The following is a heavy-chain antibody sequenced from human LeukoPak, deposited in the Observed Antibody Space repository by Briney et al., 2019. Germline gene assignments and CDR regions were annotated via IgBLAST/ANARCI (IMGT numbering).Heavy chain of an antibody. D-gene: IGHD3-10*01. V-gene: IGHV6-1*01. CDR2: TYYRSKWYN. Sequence: SQTLSLTCAISGDSVSSNSAAWNWIRQSPSRGLEWLGRTYYRSKWYNDYAVSVKSRITINPDTSKNQFSLQLNSVTPEDTAVYYCARDLRDYGSGSYYHPPRYFDLWGRGTLVTVSS. CDR3: ARDLRDYGSGSYYHPPRYFDL. J-gene: IGHJ2*01. CDR1: GDSVSSNSAA.